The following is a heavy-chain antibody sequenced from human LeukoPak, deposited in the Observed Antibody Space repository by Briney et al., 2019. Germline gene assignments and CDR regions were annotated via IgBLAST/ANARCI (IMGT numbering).Heavy chain of an antibody. J-gene: IGHJ5*02. V-gene: IGHV4-4*07. CDR3: ARVWFGDDYGDPSSWFDP. CDR1: GGSISSYY. CDR2: IYTSGST. D-gene: IGHD4-17*01. Sequence: SETLSLTCTVSGGSISSYYWSWLRQPAGKGLEWIGRIYTSGSTNYNPSLKSRVTMSVDTSKNQFSLKLSSVTAADTAVYYCARVWFGDDYGDPSSWFDPWGQGTLVTVSS.